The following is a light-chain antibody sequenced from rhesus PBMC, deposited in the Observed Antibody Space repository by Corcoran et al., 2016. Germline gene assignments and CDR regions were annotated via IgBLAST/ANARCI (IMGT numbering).Light chain of an antibody. J-gene: IGKJ4*01. CDR2: YAN. V-gene: IGKV1-32*02. CDR3: QQGNSYPLT. Sequence: DIQMSQSPSSLSASVGDRVTITCRASQGINSSLHWYQQKPGKAPKLLIYYANSLPSGVPSRFRGSGSGTEVTLTISSLQTEDFATYYCQQGNSYPLTFGVGTKVELK. CDR1: QGINSS.